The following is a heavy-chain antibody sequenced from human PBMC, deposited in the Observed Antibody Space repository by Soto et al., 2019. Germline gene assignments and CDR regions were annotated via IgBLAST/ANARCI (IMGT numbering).Heavy chain of an antibody. Sequence: QVQLVRSGAEVKKPGSSVKVSCKASGGNFRSYAISWVRQAPGQGLEWMGGIIPIFGTANYAQKFQGRVTITADESTSTAYMELSSLRSEDTAVYYCASCPYGSSWYYFDYWGQGTLVTVSS. V-gene: IGHV1-69*01. D-gene: IGHD6-13*01. J-gene: IGHJ4*02. CDR3: ASCPYGSSWYYFDY. CDR1: GGNFRSYA. CDR2: IIPIFGTA.